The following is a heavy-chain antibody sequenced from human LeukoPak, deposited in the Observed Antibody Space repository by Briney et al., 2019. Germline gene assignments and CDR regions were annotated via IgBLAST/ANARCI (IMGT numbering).Heavy chain of an antibody. CDR3: ARLRSYGDYRYYYYMDV. V-gene: IGHV1-69*06. CDR1: GGTFSSYA. D-gene: IGHD4-17*01. J-gene: IGHJ6*03. CDR2: IIPIFGTA. Sequence: GASVKVSCKASGGTFSSYAISWVRQAPGQGLEWMGGIIPIFGTANYAQKFQGRVTITADKSTSTAYMELSSLRSEDTAVYYCARLRSYGDYRYYYYMDVWGKGTTVTVSS.